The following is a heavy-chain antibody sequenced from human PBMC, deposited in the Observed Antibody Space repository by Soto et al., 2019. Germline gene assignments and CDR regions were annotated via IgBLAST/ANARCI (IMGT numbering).Heavy chain of an antibody. CDR1: GFTFSSYA. CDR3: ARGYCSRPSCSHFDC. CDR2: MSYDGSNK. D-gene: IGHD2-2*01. J-gene: IGHJ4*02. V-gene: IGHV3-30-3*01. Sequence: GGSLRLSCAASGFTFSSYAVHWVRQAPGKGLEWVAVMSYDGSNKYYADSVKGRFTISSDNSKNTLYLQMSSLGTEDTAVYYCARGYCSRPSCSHFDCWGQGTLVTVSS.